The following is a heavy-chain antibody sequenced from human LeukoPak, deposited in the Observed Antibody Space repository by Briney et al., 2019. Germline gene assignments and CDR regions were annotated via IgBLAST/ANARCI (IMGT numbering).Heavy chain of an antibody. D-gene: IGHD2-8*01. CDR1: GHTFTGHD. V-gene: IGHV1-8*01. CDR2: MSPKSGNT. Sequence: VASVKVSCKASGHTFTGHDINWVRQATGLGLEWLGWMSPKSGNTGYAQKYRGRVTMTTYTSISTDYMEMSSLRFDDTAVYFCTREKDCADGICYEYWGQGTLVTVSS. CDR3: TREKDCADGICYEY. J-gene: IGHJ4*02.